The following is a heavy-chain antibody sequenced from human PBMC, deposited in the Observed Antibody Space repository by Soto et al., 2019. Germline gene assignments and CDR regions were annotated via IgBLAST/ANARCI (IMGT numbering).Heavy chain of an antibody. CDR3: ARSPIVVVSYSYYGMDV. J-gene: IGHJ6*02. V-gene: IGHV1-58*02. CDR1: GFTFTSSA. D-gene: IGHD2-21*01. CDR2: IVVGSGNT. Sequence: ASVKVSCKASGFTFTSSAMQWVRQARGQRFEWIGWIVVGSGNTNYAQKFQERVTITRDMSTSTAYMELSSLRSEDTAVYYCARSPIVVVSYSYYGMDVWGQGTTVTVSS.